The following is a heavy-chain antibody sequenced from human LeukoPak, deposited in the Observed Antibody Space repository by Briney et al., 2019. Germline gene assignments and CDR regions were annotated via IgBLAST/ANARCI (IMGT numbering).Heavy chain of an antibody. V-gene: IGHV3-48*03. CDR2: ISSSGSTI. CDR1: GFTFSSYE. CDR3: ARDVGIRLWFRDYYGLDV. D-gene: IGHD5-18*01. J-gene: IGHJ6*02. Sequence: GGSLRLSCAASGFTFSSYEMNWVRQAPGKGLEWVSYISSSGSTIYYADSVKGRFTISRDNAKNSLYLQMNSLRAVDTAVYYCARDVGIRLWFRDYYGLDVWGQGTTVTVSS.